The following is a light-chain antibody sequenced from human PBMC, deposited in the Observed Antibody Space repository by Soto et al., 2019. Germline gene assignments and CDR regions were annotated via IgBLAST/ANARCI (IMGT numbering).Light chain of an antibody. Sequence: EIVLTQSPGTLSLSPGERATLSCRASQSVSNNYLAWYQQKPGQAPRLLIYGASNRATGIPDRFSGSGSGTDFTLTISRLEPEDFALYYCQQYGSSPYTFGLGTRLEIK. J-gene: IGKJ2*01. CDR1: QSVSNNY. V-gene: IGKV3-20*01. CDR3: QQYGSSPYT. CDR2: GAS.